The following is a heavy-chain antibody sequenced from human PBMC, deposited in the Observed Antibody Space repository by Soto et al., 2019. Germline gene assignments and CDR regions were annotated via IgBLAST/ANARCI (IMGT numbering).Heavy chain of an antibody. CDR2: INAGNGNT. D-gene: IGHD6-13*01. V-gene: IGHV1-3*01. CDR3: ARGAVRIAAAGTGLGY. Sequence: GASVKVSCKASGYTFTSYAMHWVRQAPGQRLEWMGWINAGNGNTKYSQKFQGRVTITRDTSASTAYMELSSLRSEDTAVYYCARGAVRIAAAGTGLGYWGQGTLVTVSS. CDR1: GYTFTSYA. J-gene: IGHJ4*02.